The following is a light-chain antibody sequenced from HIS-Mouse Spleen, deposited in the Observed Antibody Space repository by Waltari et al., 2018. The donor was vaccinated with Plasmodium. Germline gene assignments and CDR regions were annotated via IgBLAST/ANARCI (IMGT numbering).Light chain of an antibody. CDR2: DAS. CDR1: KGISSA. CDR3: QQFNSYPLT. J-gene: IGKJ4*01. V-gene: IGKV1-13*02. Sequence: ALPLTQSPSSLSASVGDRVTITCRASKGISSALPWYQQKPGKASKILIYDASSLETGVPSRFSGSGSGTDFTLTISSLQPEDFATYYCQQFNSYPLTFGVGTKVEIK.